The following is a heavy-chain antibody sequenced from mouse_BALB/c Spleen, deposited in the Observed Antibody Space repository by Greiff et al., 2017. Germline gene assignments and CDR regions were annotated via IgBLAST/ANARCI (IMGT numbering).Heavy chain of an antibody. CDR1: GYSFTGYY. V-gene: IGHV1-31*01. J-gene: IGHJ2*01. CDR2: INPYNGAT. CDR3: ARAVIYYDYDGYYFDY. D-gene: IGHD2-4*01. Sequence: VQLQQSGPELVKPGASVKISCKASGYSFTGYYMHWVKQSHVKSLEWIGRINPYNGATSYNQNFKDKASLTVDKSSSTAYMELHSLTSEDSAVYYCARAVIYYDYDGYYFDYWGQGTTLTVSS.